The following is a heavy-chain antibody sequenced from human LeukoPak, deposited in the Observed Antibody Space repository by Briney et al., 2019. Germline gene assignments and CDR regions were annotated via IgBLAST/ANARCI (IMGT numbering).Heavy chain of an antibody. J-gene: IGHJ5*02. Sequence: VQPGRSLRLPCAASGFTFSSYAMHWVRQAPGKGLEWVAVRSYEGGNKNFPHSVKGRCTISRDNSKNTVYLQMNSLRGEDTAVYYCARDRALPDFSLDLRWKVEGFDPWGQGTLVTVSS. V-gene: IGHV3-30*04. D-gene: IGHD5/OR15-5a*01. CDR2: RSYEGGNK. CDR1: GFTFSSYA. CDR3: ARDRALPDFSLDLRWKVEGFDP.